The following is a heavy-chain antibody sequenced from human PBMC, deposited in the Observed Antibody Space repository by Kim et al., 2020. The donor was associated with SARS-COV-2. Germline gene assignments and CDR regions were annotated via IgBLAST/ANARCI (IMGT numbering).Heavy chain of an antibody. V-gene: IGHV3-23*01. Sequence: YYADSVRGRFTISRDKSKNTLYLQMNSLRAEDTAVYYCATPVVDPTRGDYWGQGTLVTVSS. CDR3: ATPVVDPTRGDY. D-gene: IGHD2-2*01. J-gene: IGHJ4*02.